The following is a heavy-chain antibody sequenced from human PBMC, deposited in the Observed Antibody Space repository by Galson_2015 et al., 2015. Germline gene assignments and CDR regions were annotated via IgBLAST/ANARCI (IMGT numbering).Heavy chain of an antibody. CDR3: ARTSSSGWYTDY. J-gene: IGHJ4*02. CDR2: INGNNGNP. V-gene: IGHV7-4-1*02. Sequence: SVKVSCTASGYILNGYSLNWVRQAPGQGLEWMGWINGNNGNPTYAQGFTGRFVFSLENSVSTAYLRITSLKPEDTAVYSCARTSSSGWYTDYWGQGTLVTVSS. D-gene: IGHD6-19*01. CDR1: GYILNGYS.